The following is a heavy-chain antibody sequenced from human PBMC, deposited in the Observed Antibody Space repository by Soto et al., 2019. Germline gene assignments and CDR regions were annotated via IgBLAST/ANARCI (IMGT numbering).Heavy chain of an antibody. CDR3: ARGHIGGSWPGFDDY. J-gene: IGHJ4*02. CDR1: GFTFNSYS. V-gene: IGHV3-21*01. CDR2: ISSSSSYI. Sequence: GVYLRLSCAASGFTFNSYSMNWVRQAPGKGLEWVSSISSSSSYIYYADSVKGRFTISRDNAKISLYLQMNSLRAEDTAVYYCARGHIGGSWPGFDDYCGQGTLVTVAS.